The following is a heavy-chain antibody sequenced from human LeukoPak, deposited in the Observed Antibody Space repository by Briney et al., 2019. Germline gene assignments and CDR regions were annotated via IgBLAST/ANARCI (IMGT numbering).Heavy chain of an antibody. J-gene: IGHJ4*02. CDR1: GGSISSGY. V-gene: IGHV4-59*01. CDR3: ARGSSRFDC. D-gene: IGHD6-13*01. CDR2: TSYSDST. Sequence: SETLPLTCTVSGGSISSGYWSWIRQPPGKGLEWIGYTSYSDSTRYSPSLKSRVTMSIDTSMNQFSLKVTSVTAADTAVYYCARGSSRFDCWGQGTLVTVSS.